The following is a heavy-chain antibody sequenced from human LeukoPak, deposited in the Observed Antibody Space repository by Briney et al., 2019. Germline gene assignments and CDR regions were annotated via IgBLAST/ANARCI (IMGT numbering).Heavy chain of an antibody. CDR3: ARGPERTGVGTRYYYDMDV. CDR1: GFTVSSYY. D-gene: IGHD2-8*01. J-gene: IGHJ6*02. Sequence: GGSLRLSCAASGFTVSSYYMNWVRQAPGKGLEWVSIMYSGGSTYYADSVKGRFTISRDNSKNTLYLQMNSLRAEDTAVYYCARGPERTGVGTRYYYDMDVWGQGTTVTVSS. CDR2: MYSGGST. V-gene: IGHV3-66*01.